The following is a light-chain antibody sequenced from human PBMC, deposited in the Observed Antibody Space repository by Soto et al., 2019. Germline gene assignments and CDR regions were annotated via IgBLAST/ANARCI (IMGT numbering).Light chain of an antibody. Sequence: SQMTQSRSTLSASAGPRLTISCRASQTISSWLAWYQQKPGKAPKLMIYDASTLASGAPSRFSGSGYGTEFNLTISSLQTDDFATYYCQHYNSYPYTFGQGTRLEIK. V-gene: IGKV1-5*01. CDR2: DAS. J-gene: IGKJ5*01. CDR3: QHYNSYPYT. CDR1: QTISSW.